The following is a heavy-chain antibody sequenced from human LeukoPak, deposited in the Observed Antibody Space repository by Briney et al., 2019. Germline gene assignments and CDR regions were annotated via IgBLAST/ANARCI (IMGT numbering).Heavy chain of an antibody. CDR2: IYHSGST. CDR1: GGSISSSNW. CDR3: ARRGGYSYGYLSPHSDY. J-gene: IGHJ4*02. Sequence: SGTLSLTCAVSGGSISSSNWWSWVRQPPGKGLEWIGEIYHSGSTNYNPSLKSRVTISVDKSKNHFSLKLSSVTAADTAVYYCARRGGYSYGYLSPHSDYWGQGTLVTVSS. V-gene: IGHV4-4*02. D-gene: IGHD5-18*01.